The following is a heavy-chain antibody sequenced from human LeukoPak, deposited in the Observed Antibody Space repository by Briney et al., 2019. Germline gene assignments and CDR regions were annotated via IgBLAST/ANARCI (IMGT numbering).Heavy chain of an antibody. CDR3: ARVPSGSYPFDY. Sequence: SETLSLTCTVSGGSISSDDYYWSWIRQPPGKGLEWIGYIYYSGSTYYNPSLKSRVTISVDTSKNQFSLKLSSVTAADTAVYYCARVPSGSYPFDYWGQGTLVTVSS. V-gene: IGHV4-30-4*08. D-gene: IGHD1-26*01. J-gene: IGHJ4*02. CDR2: IYYSGST. CDR1: GGSISSDDYY.